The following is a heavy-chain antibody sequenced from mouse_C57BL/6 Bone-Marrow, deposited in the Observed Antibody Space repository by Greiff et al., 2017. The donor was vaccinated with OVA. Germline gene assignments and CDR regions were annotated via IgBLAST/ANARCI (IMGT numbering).Heavy chain of an antibody. V-gene: IGHV1-7*01. Sequence: QVQLQQSGAELAKPGASVKLSCKASGYTFTSYWMHWVKQRPGQGLEWIGYINPSSGYTKYNQKFKDKSTLTTDKSSSTAYMQLSSLTYEDAAVYYCARGYYAMDYWGQGTSVTVSS. CDR1: GYTFTSYW. J-gene: IGHJ4*01. CDR2: INPSSGYT. CDR3: ARGYYAMDY.